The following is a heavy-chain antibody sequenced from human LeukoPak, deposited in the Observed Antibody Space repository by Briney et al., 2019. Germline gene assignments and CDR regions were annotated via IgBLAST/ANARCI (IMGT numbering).Heavy chain of an antibody. CDR3: ARDTVPGDSFDI. CDR1: GGSISSVDYY. CDR2: INYRGSA. Sequence: SETLSLTCTVSGGSISSVDYYWRWIRQYPGTGLEWIGYINYRGSAYYNPSLKSRVTISVDTSKNQFSLKLTSVTAADTAVYYCARDTVPGDSFDIWGQGTMVTVSS. V-gene: IGHV4-31*03. J-gene: IGHJ3*02.